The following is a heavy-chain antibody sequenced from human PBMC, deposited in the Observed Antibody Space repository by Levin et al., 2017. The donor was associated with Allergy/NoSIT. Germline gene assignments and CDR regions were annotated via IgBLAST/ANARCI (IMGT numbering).Heavy chain of an antibody. J-gene: IGHJ6*03. Sequence: HGESLKISCAASGFTFSSYAMHWVRQAPGKGLEWVAVISYDGSNKYYADSVKGRFTISRDNSKNTLHLQMNSLRAEDTAVYYCARGATFYYYYMDVWGKGTTVTVSS. CDR2: ISYDGSNK. CDR3: ARGATFYYYYMDV. CDR1: GFTFSSYA. V-gene: IGHV3-30-3*01.